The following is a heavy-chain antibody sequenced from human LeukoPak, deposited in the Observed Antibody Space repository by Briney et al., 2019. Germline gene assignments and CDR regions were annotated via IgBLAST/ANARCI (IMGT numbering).Heavy chain of an antibody. J-gene: IGHJ3*02. CDR1: GGSISSDY. CDR3: ATFLGSTYYDFWSGYSTDAFDI. V-gene: IGHV4-4*09. Sequence: ASETLSLTCTVSGGSISSDYWSRIRQPPGKGLEWIGYIYTSGSTNYNPSLKSRVTISVDTSKNQFSLKLSSVTAADTAVYYCATFLGSTYYDFWSGYSTDAFDIWGQGTMVTVSS. D-gene: IGHD3-3*01. CDR2: IYTSGST.